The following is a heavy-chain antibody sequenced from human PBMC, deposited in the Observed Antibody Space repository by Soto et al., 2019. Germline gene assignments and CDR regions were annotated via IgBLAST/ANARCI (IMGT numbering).Heavy chain of an antibody. CDR1: GYTFTNYG. Sequence: QVQLVQSGAEVKKPGASVKVSCKASGYTFTNYGISWVRQAPGQGLEWMGWISAYNGNTNYAQKIQGRVTMTTVTSTSTAYRELRRLRSDGTAVYYCARDSPPVDYWGQGTLVTVSS. J-gene: IGHJ4*02. CDR3: ARDSPPVDY. CDR2: ISAYNGNT. V-gene: IGHV1-18*01.